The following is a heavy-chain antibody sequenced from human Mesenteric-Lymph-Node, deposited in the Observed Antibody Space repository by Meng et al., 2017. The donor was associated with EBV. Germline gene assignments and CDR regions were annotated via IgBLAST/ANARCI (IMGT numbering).Heavy chain of an antibody. CDR2: MNPISGNT. V-gene: IGHV1-8*01. D-gene: IGHD4-17*01. Sequence: QGQLVQSGAEVKKPGASVKVSCKASGYSFSEYDINWVRQATGQGLEWMGWMNPISGNTAYARKVLGRVTMTRDTSTGTAYMELSSLRSEDAAVYYCARGNTVTNPLDSWGQGTLVTVSS. CDR1: GYSFSEYD. J-gene: IGHJ4*02. CDR3: ARGNTVTNPLDS.